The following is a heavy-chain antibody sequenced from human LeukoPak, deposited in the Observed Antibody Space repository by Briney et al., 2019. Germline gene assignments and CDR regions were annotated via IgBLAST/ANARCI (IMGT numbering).Heavy chain of an antibody. Sequence: PGGSLRLSCAASGFTFRNYVMSWVRQAPGKGLEWVSAINDTDGTTYYADSVKGRFTISRDNSKNTLYLQMNSLRADDTAVYYCAKRFYYDSGSPFDYWGLGTLVTVSS. V-gene: IGHV3-23*01. D-gene: IGHD3-10*01. J-gene: IGHJ4*02. CDR3: AKRFYYDSGSPFDY. CDR1: GFTFRNYV. CDR2: INDTDGTT.